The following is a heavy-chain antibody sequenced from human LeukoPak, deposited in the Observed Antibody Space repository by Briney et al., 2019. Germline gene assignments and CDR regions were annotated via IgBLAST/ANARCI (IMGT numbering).Heavy chain of an antibody. J-gene: IGHJ6*02. CDR3: ARVGIPGTTIFKRYYYYGMDV. Sequence: PSETLSLTCTVSGGSISSYYRSSVRQPPGQGREWIGYSYYRGSTNYNPSLKSRVTISVDTSKNQFSLKLSSVTAADTAVYYCARVGIPGTTIFKRYYYYGMDVWGQGTTVTVSS. CDR1: GGSISSYY. CDR2: SYYRGST. D-gene: IGHD1-7*01. V-gene: IGHV4-59*01.